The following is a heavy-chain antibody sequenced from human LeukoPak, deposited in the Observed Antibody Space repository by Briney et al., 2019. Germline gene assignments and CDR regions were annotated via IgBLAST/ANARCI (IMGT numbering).Heavy chain of an antibody. Sequence: GGSLRLSCAASGFTFSSYAMSWVRQAPGKGLEWVSAISGSGGSTYYADSVKGRFTTSRDNSKNTLYLQMNSLRAEDTAVYYCAKDRSYDSSGYYGPDYWGQGTLVTVSS. D-gene: IGHD3-22*01. CDR1: GFTFSSYA. J-gene: IGHJ4*02. CDR3: AKDRSYDSSGYYGPDY. CDR2: ISGSGGST. V-gene: IGHV3-23*01.